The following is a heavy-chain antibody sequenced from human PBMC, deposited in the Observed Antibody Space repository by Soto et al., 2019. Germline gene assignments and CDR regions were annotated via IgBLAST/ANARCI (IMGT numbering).Heavy chain of an antibody. Sequence: SVTVSCTASGFTFTSSAVQWVRQARGQRLEWIGWIVVGSGNTNYAQKFQERVTITRDMSTSTAYMELSSLRSEDTAVYYCAADDSQVISSSYYYGMDVWGQGTTVTVSS. CDR1: GFTFTSSA. V-gene: IGHV1-58*01. J-gene: IGHJ6*02. CDR2: IVVGSGNT. CDR3: AADDSQVISSSYYYGMDV. D-gene: IGHD6-19*01.